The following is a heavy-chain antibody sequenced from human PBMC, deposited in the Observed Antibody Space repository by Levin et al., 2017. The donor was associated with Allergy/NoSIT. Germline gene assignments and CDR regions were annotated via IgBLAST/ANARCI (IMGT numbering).Heavy chain of an antibody. CDR1: GGSFRGYY. Sequence: SATLSLPCAVYGGSFRGYYWTWIRQSPGKGLEWIGEINHRGHTNYNPSLQRRVTISVGTSKNHFSLRLNSVTAADTALYYCAVFSCSGGGCYGDDFDFWGQGSLVTVSS. CDR2: INHRGHT. CDR3: AVFSCSGGGCYGDDFDF. V-gene: IGHV4-34*01. D-gene: IGHD2-15*01. J-gene: IGHJ4*02.